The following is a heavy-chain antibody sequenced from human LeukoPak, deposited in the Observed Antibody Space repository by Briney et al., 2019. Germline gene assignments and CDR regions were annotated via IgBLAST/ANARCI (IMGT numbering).Heavy chain of an antibody. V-gene: IGHV1-2*02. CDR2: INPNSGGL. CDR3: ATRPAYSSSFDY. CDR1: GYTFTAYY. Sequence: ASVKVSCKTSGYTFTAYYIHWLRQAPGQRPEWMAWINPNSGGLYFAHKFQGRITLTRDTSISTAYMELNRLISDDTAVYYCATRPAYSSSFDYWGQGSLVTVSS. J-gene: IGHJ4*02. D-gene: IGHD6-6*01.